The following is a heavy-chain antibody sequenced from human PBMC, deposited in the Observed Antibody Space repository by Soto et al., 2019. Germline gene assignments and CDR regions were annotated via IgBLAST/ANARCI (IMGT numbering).Heavy chain of an antibody. V-gene: IGHV4-61*01. CDR1: AGYLERSNYF. D-gene: IGHD5-18*01. CDR3: ATLDTPFAFDV. CDR2: MYYSGNT. J-gene: IGHJ3*01. Sequence: SETLSLTCSVSAGYLERSNYFWSWLRQPPGKGLEWIAYMYYSGNTNYNPSLKSRVTMAVDTSKRQFSLKLRSVTAADTAVYYCATLDTPFAFDVWGQGAMVTVSS.